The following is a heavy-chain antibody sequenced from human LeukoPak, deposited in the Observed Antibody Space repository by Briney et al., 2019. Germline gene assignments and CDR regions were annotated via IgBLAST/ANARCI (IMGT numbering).Heavy chain of an antibody. V-gene: IGHV3-30*18. J-gene: IGHJ6*03. CDR2: ISYDGSNK. CDR1: GFTFSSYG. CDR3: AKGFDFEGYYYYYYMDV. Sequence: GGSLRLSCAASGFTFSSYGMHWVRQAPGKGLEWVAVISYDGSNKYYADSVKGRFTISRDNSKNTLYLEMNSLRAEDTAVYYCAKGFDFEGYYYYYYMDVWGKGTTVTISS. D-gene: IGHD3-9*01.